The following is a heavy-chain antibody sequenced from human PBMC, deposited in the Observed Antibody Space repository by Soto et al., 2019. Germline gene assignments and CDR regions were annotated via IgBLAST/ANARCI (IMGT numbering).Heavy chain of an antibody. CDR1: GFTFNTYD. V-gene: IGHV3-23*01. J-gene: IGHJ4*02. Sequence: EVHLLESGGGLVQPGGSLRLSCAASGFTFNTYDMTWFRQAPGKGLEWVSMISASGSTYYSGSVRGRLTISRDNSKSTLYLQMNSLRADDTAIYYCAKHWGTPAPDDYWGQGTLVTVSS. CDR2: ISASGST. CDR3: AKHWGTPAPDDY. D-gene: IGHD6-13*01.